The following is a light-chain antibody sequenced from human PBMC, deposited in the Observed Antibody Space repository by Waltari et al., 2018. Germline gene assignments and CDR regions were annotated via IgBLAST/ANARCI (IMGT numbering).Light chain of an antibody. Sequence: QSVLTQPPSVSGAPGQRVTISCTGNSSNFGAGYDVHWYQHLPGRAPKLLIKENRKRPSGVPDRFSGSKSDTSASLAITGLQAEDEADYYCQSFDSSLGGSVFGTGTKVSVL. CDR1: SSNFGAGYD. CDR2: ENR. V-gene: IGLV1-40*01. J-gene: IGLJ1*01. CDR3: QSFDSSLGGSV.